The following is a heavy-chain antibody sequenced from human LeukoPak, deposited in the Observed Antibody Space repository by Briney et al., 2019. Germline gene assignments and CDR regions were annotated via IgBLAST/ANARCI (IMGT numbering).Heavy chain of an antibody. D-gene: IGHD3-9*01. J-gene: IGHJ3*02. Sequence: ASVKVSCKASGYTFTTYAISWVRQAPRQGLEWMGWISAYSGNTNYAQKLQGRVTITTDTSTSTAYMELRSLRSDDTAVYYCARKHDRAPLLDRDPFDMWGQGTMVTVSS. CDR2: ISAYSGNT. V-gene: IGHV1-18*01. CDR1: GYTFTTYA. CDR3: ARKHDRAPLLDRDPFDM.